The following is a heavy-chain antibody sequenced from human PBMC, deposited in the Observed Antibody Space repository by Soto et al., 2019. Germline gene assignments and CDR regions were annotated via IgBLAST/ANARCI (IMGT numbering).Heavy chain of an antibody. CDR2: IYYSGST. CDR1: GDSMSSYY. J-gene: IGHJ4*02. V-gene: IGHV4-59*01. Sequence: SETLSLTCTVSGDSMSSYYWSWIRQPPGKGLEWIGYIYYSGSTTYNPSLRSRVTTSVDTSKNQFSLRLSSVTAADTAVCYCARATSNYQTFDHWGQGSQVTVSS. D-gene: IGHD4-4*01. CDR3: ARATSNYQTFDH.